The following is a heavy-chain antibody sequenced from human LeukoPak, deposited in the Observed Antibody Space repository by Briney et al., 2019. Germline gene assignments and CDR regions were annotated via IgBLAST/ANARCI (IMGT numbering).Heavy chain of an antibody. D-gene: IGHD3-10*01. Sequence: PSETLSLTCTVSGGSISSGDYYWSWIRQPPGKGLEWIGYIYYSGSTYYNPSLKSRVTISVDTSKDQFSLKLSSVTAADTAVYYCAREDYGSGSHDYWGQGALVTVSS. V-gene: IGHV4-30-4*01. CDR3: AREDYGSGSHDY. CDR2: IYYSGST. J-gene: IGHJ4*02. CDR1: GGSISSGDYY.